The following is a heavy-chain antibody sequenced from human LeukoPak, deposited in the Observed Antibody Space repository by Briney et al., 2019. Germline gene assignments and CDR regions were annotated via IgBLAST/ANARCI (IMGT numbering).Heavy chain of an antibody. D-gene: IGHD5-24*01. CDR3: AKERWSEFDH. J-gene: IGHJ4*02. V-gene: IGHV1-3*01. CDR2: INDANGNT. Sequence: ASVKVSCKASGYTFSTSAMHWVRQAPGQSLEGMGGINDANGNTKYSQKFQGGVTITRDTSASTVNTEPPSLRPEDTALSYCAKERWSEFDHWGQGTLVTASS. CDR1: GYTFSTSA.